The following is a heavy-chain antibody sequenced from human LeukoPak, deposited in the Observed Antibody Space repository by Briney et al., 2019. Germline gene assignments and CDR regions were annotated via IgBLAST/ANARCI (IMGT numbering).Heavy chain of an antibody. D-gene: IGHD3-10*01. CDR2: ISISGGNT. Sequence: GGSLRLSCEASGFTFISYAMSWARQAPGKGLEWVSPISISGGNTYYADSVKGRFTISRANYNNTLYLQMNSLRAEDTAVYYCAKGGVNFDYWGQGTLVTVSS. V-gene: IGHV3-23*01. J-gene: IGHJ4*02. CDR1: GFTFISYA. CDR3: AKGGVNFDY.